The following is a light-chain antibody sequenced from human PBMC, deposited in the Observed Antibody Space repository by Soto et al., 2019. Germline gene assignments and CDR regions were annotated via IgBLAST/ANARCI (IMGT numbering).Light chain of an antibody. V-gene: IGKV1-33*01. CDR3: QQYENLPLT. Sequence: DIQMTQSPSSLSASVGDRVTITCQASQDMRNFLNWYQQKPGKAPKLLIYDASSLETGVPSRFSGSRSGPDFIFTISSLQPEDIATYYCQQYENLPLTFGQGTKLEIK. CDR2: DAS. CDR1: QDMRNF. J-gene: IGKJ2*01.